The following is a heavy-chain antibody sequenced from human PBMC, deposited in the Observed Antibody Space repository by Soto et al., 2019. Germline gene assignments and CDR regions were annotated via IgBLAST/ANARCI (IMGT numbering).Heavy chain of an antibody. CDR1: GGYISGGAY. V-gene: IGHV4-31*03. CDR2: IYYSGST. CDR3: ARIKSAYFKIISYAFEY. D-gene: IGHD3-9*01. J-gene: IGHJ4*02. Sequence: PSQTQSHPYTVAGGYISGGAYWSSIRQHPGKGLEWIGYIYYSGSTYYNPSLTSRLTISLDTPNNQFSLRLNSVTAADTAVYYCARIKSAYFKIISYAFEYWGRGTLVTVSS.